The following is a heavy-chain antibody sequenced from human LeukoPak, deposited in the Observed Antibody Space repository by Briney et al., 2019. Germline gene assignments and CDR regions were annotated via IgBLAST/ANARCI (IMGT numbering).Heavy chain of an antibody. CDR3: AKDISTSS. CDR1: GFTFSTSA. J-gene: IGHJ5*02. CDR2: ISGSGDST. D-gene: IGHD2/OR15-2a*01. Sequence: GGSLRLSCVASGFTFSTSAMTWVRLGPGKGLEWVSAISGSGDSTCYTDSVKGRFTISRDNSKNTLYLHMTSLGAEDTAIYYCAKDISTSSWGQGTLVTVSS. V-gene: IGHV3-23*01.